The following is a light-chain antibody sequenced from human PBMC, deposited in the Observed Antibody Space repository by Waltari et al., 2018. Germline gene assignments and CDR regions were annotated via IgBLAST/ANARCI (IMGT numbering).Light chain of an antibody. V-gene: IGLV1-44*01. CDR2: RSD. CDR3: AAWDDSLNGRWV. CDR1: ASNIGGNL. Sequence: QSVLTQPPSVSGAPGQRVTMSCSGSASNIGGNLVTWYQQLPGKAPKLLIYRSDQRPSGVPDRFSASKSGTSASLTISGLRSEDEADYYCAAWDDSLNGRWVFGGGTKVTVL. J-gene: IGLJ3*02.